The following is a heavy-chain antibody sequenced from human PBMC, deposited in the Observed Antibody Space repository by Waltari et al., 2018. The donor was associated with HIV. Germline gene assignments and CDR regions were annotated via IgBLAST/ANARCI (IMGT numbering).Heavy chain of an antibody. CDR2: ISSSGNTI. Sequence: QVQLVESGGGLVKPGGSLRLSCAASGFSFSEYYMTWIRQAPGKGLEWVSYISSSGNTIYYADSVKGRFTISRENAKNSLYLQMNSLRDEDTAVYYCARDQYSTTWFDPWGQGTLVTVSS. D-gene: IGHD2-21*01. CDR1: GFSFSEYY. J-gene: IGHJ5*02. CDR3: ARDQYSTTWFDP. V-gene: IGHV3-11*01.